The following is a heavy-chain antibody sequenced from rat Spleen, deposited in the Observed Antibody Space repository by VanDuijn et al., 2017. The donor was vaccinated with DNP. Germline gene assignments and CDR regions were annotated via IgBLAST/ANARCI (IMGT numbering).Heavy chain of an antibody. J-gene: IGHJ3*01. V-gene: IGHV5-19*01. CDR2: ISPSGSST. CDR3: ASGTPVATYNWFAY. CDR1: GFTFSNYG. Sequence: EVQLVESGGGLVQPGRSTKLSCAALGFTFSNYGMHWIRQAPTKGLEWVASISPSGSSTYYADTVKGRFVISKDNAKNTGYLQMSNLRSEDTAMYYCASGTPVATYNWFAYWGQGTLVTVSS. D-gene: IGHD1-8*01.